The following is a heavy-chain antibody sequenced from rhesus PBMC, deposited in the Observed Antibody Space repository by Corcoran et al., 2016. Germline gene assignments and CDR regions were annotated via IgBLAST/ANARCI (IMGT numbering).Heavy chain of an antibody. D-gene: IGHD3-28*01. J-gene: IGHJ4*01. CDR3: ARTRITMIVVITGGYFDY. V-gene: IGHV4S10*01. CDR2: IYGSSTIT. CDR1: GGSISDSYR. Sequence: QVQLEESGPGVVKPSETLSLTCAVSGGSISDSYRWSWIRQPPGKGLDWFGYIYGSSTITNYNPSLKSRVTMSKDTSKNQFSLNRSSVTAADTAVYYCARTRITMIVVITGGYFDYWGQGVLVTVSS.